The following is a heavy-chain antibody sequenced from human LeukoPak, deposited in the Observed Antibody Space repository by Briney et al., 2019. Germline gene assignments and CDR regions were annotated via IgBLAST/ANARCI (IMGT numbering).Heavy chain of an antibody. CDR2: IYTSGST. CDR1: GVSISSGSYY. V-gene: IGHV4-61*02. Sequence: SETLSLTCTVSGVSISSGSYYWSWIRQPAGKGLEWIGRIYTSGSTNYNPSLKSRVTISVDTSKNQFSLKLSSVTAADTAVYYCARGGAAAGDFDYWGQGTLVTVSS. J-gene: IGHJ4*02. D-gene: IGHD6-13*01. CDR3: ARGGAAAGDFDY.